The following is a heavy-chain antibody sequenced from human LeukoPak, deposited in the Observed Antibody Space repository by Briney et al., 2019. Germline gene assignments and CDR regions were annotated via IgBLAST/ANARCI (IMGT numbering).Heavy chain of an antibody. CDR3: SRGLVGYYHDSSTYPDS. CDR1: RFPFSSYW. D-gene: IGHD3-22*01. J-gene: IGHJ4*02. Sequence: GGSLRLSCAASRFPFSSYWMHWVRQAPGKGLVWVSRINGDGSITTYADSVKGRFTISRDNAKNMLYLQLDSLTAEDTAVYYCSRGLVGYYHDSSTYPDSWGQGTLVTVSS. V-gene: IGHV3-74*01. CDR2: INGDGSIT.